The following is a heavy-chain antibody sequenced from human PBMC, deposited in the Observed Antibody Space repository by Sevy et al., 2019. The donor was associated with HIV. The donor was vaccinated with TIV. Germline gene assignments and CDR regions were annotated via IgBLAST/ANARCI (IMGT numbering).Heavy chain of an antibody. J-gene: IGHJ4*02. V-gene: IGHV4-4*02. D-gene: IGHD6-25*01. Sequence: SETLSLTCSVSGDSISSSHWWSWVRQTPGKGLEWIGDMYHRGTTNYNPSLKSRVIISVDKSKNQFSLKLTSVTAADTAVYYCAAAAGTDVLGYYFCSWGQGTQVTVSS. CDR2: MYHRGTT. CDR1: GDSISSSHW. CDR3: AAAAGTDVLGYYFCS.